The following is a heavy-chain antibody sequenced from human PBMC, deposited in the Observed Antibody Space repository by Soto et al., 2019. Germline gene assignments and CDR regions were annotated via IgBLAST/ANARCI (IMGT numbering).Heavy chain of an antibody. CDR3: ARENGSGSYPRYFDY. CDR1: GGTFSSYT. Sequence: SVKVSCKASGGTFSSYTISWVRQAPGQGLEWMGRIIPILGIANYAQKFQGRVTITADKSTSTAYMELSSLRSEDTAVYYCARENGSGSYPRYFDYWGQGTLVTVS. D-gene: IGHD3-10*01. J-gene: IGHJ4*02. V-gene: IGHV1-69*04. CDR2: IIPILGIA.